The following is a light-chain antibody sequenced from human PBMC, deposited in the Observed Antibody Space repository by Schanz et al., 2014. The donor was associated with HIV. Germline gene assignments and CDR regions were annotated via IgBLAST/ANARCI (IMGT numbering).Light chain of an antibody. J-gene: IGKJ4*01. V-gene: IGKV3-15*01. CDR2: GAS. CDR1: QSISNN. Sequence: EIVMTQSPATLSVSPGERATLSCRASQSISNNLAWYQLKPGQAPRLLIFGASTRATGIAARFSGSGSGTDFTLTISSLEPEDFAVYYCQHRSNWPLTFGGGTKVEIK. CDR3: QHRSNWPLT.